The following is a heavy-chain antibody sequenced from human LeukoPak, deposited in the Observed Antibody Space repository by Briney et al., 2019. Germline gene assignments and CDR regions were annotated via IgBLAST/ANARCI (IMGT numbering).Heavy chain of an antibody. Sequence: PGGSLRLSCAASGFTFSSYGMHWVRQAPGKGLEWVAVIWYDGSNKYYADSVKGRFTISRDNSKNTLYLQMNSLRAEDTAVYYCARDPRPYCSSTSCYGPGMDVWGQGTTVTVSS. J-gene: IGHJ6*02. CDR1: GFTFSSYG. D-gene: IGHD2-2*01. CDR3: ARDPRPYCSSTSCYGPGMDV. CDR2: IWYDGSNK. V-gene: IGHV3-33*01.